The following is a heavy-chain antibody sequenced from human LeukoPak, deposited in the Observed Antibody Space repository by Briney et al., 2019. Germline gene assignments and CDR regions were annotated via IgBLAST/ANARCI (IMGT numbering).Heavy chain of an antibody. CDR3: ARESRSGTSY. V-gene: IGHV3-7*01. D-gene: IGHD3-10*01. J-gene: IGHJ4*02. Sequence: GGSLRLSCAASGFTFSNYWMSWVRQAPGKGLEWVANIRQDGSEKQYVDSVKGRFTISRDNAKNSLYLQMNSLRAEDMAVFFCARESRSGTSYWGQGTLVTVSS. CDR2: IRQDGSEK. CDR1: GFTFSNYW.